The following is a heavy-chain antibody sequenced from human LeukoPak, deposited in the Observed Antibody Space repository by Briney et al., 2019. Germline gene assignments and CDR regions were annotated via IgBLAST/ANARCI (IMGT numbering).Heavy chain of an antibody. CDR1: GFAFSTYE. CDR3: ARGDPHADL. J-gene: IGHJ5*02. Sequence: GGSLTLSCAASGFAFSTYEMSWVRQAPGKGLEWIADITIRGHTKNYADSVKGRFTISRDNARSSLYLQMNSLRVEDTGVFYCARGDPHADLWGQGTLVTVSS. CDR2: ITIRGHTK. V-gene: IGHV3-48*03.